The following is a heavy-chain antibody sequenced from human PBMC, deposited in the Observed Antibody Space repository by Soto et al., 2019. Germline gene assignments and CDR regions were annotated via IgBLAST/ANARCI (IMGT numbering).Heavy chain of an antibody. Sequence: EVQLVESGGGLVQPGGSLRLSCEASGFTFSNYWMYWVRQAPGKGLVWVSRINSDGSVSSYADSVKGRLTISRDNVKNTLYLQMNSLRAEDTAVYYCARGDCVGGPCYSLAGSFYYYMDVWGKGTTVTVFS. CDR2: INSDGSVS. CDR3: ARGDCVGGPCYSLAGSFYYYMDV. J-gene: IGHJ6*03. CDR1: GFTFSNYW. V-gene: IGHV3-74*01. D-gene: IGHD2-15*01.